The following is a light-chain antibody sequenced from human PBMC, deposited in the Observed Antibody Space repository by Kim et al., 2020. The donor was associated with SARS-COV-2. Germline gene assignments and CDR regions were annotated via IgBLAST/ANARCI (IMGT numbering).Light chain of an antibody. V-gene: IGLV1-44*01. Sequence: QSVLTQPSSVSGTPGQRVTISCSGRSSNIGSSPLNWYEQFPGTAPKLLLYSNHQRPAGVPGRFSGSKSGTSASLAISGLHSDDEANYYCATWDDSPNGRGVFGGGTKVTVL. CDR3: ATWDDSPNGRGV. J-gene: IGLJ3*02. CDR2: SNH. CDR1: SSNIGSSP.